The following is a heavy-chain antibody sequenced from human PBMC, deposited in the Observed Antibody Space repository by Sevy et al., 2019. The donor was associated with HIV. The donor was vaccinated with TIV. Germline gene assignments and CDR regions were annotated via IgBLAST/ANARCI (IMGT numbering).Heavy chain of an antibody. CDR1: GYTLSQLS. J-gene: IGHJ4*02. CDR3: ATTKDYYESSGSPFDY. V-gene: IGHV1-24*01. CDR2: FEPEDDEK. D-gene: IGHD3-22*01. Sequence: ASVKVSCKVSGYTLSQLSMHWVRQAPGKGLEWMGSFEPEDDEKIYAQKFQGRVTMTEDRSTDTAYMELSSPRSEDTAVYYCATTKDYYESSGSPFDYWGQGTLVTVSS.